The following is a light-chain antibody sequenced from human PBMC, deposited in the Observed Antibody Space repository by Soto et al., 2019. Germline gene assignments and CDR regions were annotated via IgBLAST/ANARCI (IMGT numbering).Light chain of an antibody. J-gene: IGKJ1*01. V-gene: IGKV3-20*01. Sequence: EIVLTQCPGTLSLSPGERATLSCRASQSVAKNYLAWYQQEPGQAPRLLIYGPSSRATGIPDRFSGSGSGTDFTLTISRLEPEDFAVYYCHQYADYPQTFGQGTKVEIK. CDR2: GPS. CDR3: HQYADYPQT. CDR1: QSVAKNY.